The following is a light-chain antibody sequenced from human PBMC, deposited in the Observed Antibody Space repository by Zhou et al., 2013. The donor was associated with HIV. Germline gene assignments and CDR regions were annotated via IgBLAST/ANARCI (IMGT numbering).Light chain of an antibody. CDR2: GAF. Sequence: EIVMTQSPGTLSVSPGERATLSCRASQSVGTNLAWYQQKTGQAPRLLIYGAFSRATGIPARFSGSGSGTEFTLTISSLQSEDFAVYYCQQYNNWPPLTFGGGTKGGDQ. CDR3: QQYNNWPPLT. CDR1: QSVGTN. V-gene: IGKV3-15*01. J-gene: IGKJ4*01.